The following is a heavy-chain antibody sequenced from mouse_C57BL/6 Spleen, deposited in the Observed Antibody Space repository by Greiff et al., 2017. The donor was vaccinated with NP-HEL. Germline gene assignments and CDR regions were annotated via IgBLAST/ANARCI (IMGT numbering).Heavy chain of an antibody. V-gene: IGHV1-52*01. CDR2: IDPSDSET. Sequence: QVQLQQSGAELVRPGSSVKLSCKASGYTFTSYWMHWVQQRPIQGLEWIGNIDPSDSETHYNQKFKDKATLTVDKSSSTAYMQLSSLTSEDSAVYYCARQGYYPAWFAYWGQGTLVTVSA. J-gene: IGHJ3*01. D-gene: IGHD2-3*01. CDR3: ARQGYYPAWFAY. CDR1: GYTFTSYW.